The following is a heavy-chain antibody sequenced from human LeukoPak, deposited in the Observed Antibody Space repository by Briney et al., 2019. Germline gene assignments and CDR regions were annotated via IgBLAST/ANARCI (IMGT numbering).Heavy chain of an antibody. J-gene: IGHJ6*04. Sequence: SETLSLTCTVSGGSISSSSYYWGWIRQPPGKGLEWIGEINHSGSTNYNPSLKSRVTISVDTSKNQFSLKLSSVTAADTAVYYCARAFYDSSGYYGYLDVWGKGTTVTVSS. D-gene: IGHD3-22*01. CDR1: GGSISSSSYY. V-gene: IGHV4-39*07. CDR3: ARAFYDSSGYYGYLDV. CDR2: INHSGST.